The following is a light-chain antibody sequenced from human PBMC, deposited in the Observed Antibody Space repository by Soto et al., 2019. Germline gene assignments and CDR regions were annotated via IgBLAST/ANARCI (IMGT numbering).Light chain of an antibody. V-gene: IGLV2-11*01. CDR3: CSYAGTYTLWV. J-gene: IGLJ3*02. Sequence: QSALTQPASVSGSPGQSVTISCTGTSSDVGAYNFVSWYQQHPGKAPKLIIYDVSKRPSGVPDRFSGSKSGNTASLTISGLQADDEADYYCCSYAGTYTLWVFGGGTKLTVL. CDR1: SSDVGAYNF. CDR2: DVS.